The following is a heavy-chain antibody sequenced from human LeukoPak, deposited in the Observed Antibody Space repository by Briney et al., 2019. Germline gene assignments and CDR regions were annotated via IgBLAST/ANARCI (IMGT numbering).Heavy chain of an antibody. V-gene: IGHV1-2*02. CDR1: GYTFTGYY. CDR2: INPNSGGT. Sequence: ASVKVSCKASGYTFTGYYMHCVRQAPGQGLEWMGWINPNSGGTNYAQKFQGRVTMTRDTSISTASMELSRLRSGDTAVYYCVTSRGYSGCHDYWGQGTLVTVSS. CDR3: VTSRGYSGCHDY. J-gene: IGHJ4*02. D-gene: IGHD5-12*01.